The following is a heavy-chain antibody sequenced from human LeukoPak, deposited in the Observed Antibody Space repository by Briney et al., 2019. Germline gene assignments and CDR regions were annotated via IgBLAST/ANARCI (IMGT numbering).Heavy chain of an antibody. V-gene: IGHV3-23*01. CDR1: GFTFSSYA. CDR2: IRGSGGST. Sequence: PGGSLRLSCAASGFTFSSYAMSWVRQAPGKGLEWVSAIRGSGGSTYYADSVKGRFTISRDNSKNTLYLQMNSLRAEDTAVYYCAKELSSGWPYYYYGMDVWGQGTTVTVSS. CDR3: AKELSSGWPYYYYGMDV. J-gene: IGHJ6*02. D-gene: IGHD6-19*01.